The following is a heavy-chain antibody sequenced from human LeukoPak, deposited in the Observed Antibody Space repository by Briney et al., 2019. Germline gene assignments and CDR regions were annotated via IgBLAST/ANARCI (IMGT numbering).Heavy chain of an antibody. Sequence: GESVRLSCAASGFTVITNDMTWVRQAQGKGLEWVSVLYSDGNTKYADSVQGRFTISRDNSKNTLYLEMNSLSPDDTAVYYCARGVEPLAANTLAYWGQGTLVTVSS. V-gene: IGHV3-53*01. CDR3: ARGVEPLAANTLAY. CDR2: LYSDGNT. CDR1: GFTVITND. J-gene: IGHJ4*02. D-gene: IGHD1-14*01.